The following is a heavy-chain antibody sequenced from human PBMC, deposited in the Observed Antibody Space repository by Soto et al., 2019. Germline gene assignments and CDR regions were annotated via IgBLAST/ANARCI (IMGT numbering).Heavy chain of an antibody. D-gene: IGHD3-22*01. Sequence: QVHLVESGGGVVQPGRSLRVSCAASGFTFSNYAMHWVRQAPGKGLEWVAVVSYDGSKQFYADSVEGRFTISRDSSKSTLYLHMHNLRDEDTAVYYCARDRVYYYDNSGYYNFDYWGQGTLVTVSS. J-gene: IGHJ4*02. CDR2: VSYDGSKQ. CDR3: ARDRVYYYDNSGYYNFDY. V-gene: IGHV3-30-3*01. CDR1: GFTFSNYA.